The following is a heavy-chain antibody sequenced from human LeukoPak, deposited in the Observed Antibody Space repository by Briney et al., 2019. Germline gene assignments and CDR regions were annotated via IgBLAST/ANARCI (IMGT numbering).Heavy chain of an antibody. CDR3: ARGFRGYSFN. J-gene: IGHJ4*02. CDR2: INHSGST. CDR1: GGSFSGYY. D-gene: IGHD5-18*01. V-gene: IGHV4-34*01. Sequence: SETLSLTCAVYGGSFSGYYWSLIRQPPGKGLEWIGEINHSGSTNYNPSLKSRVTISVDTSKNQFSLKLSSVTAADTAVYYCARGFRGYSFNWGQGTLVTVSS.